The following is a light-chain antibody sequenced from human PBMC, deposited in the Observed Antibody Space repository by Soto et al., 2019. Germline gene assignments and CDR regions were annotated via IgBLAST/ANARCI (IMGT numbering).Light chain of an antibody. CDR1: QSVSSN. J-gene: IGKJ1*01. CDR3: QQYNNWPT. CDR2: GAS. Sequence: IVLTQSRGTLSLSPGASATLSCRASQSVSSNYITWYQQKPGQAPRLLIYGASTRATGIPARFSGSGSGTEFTLTISSLQSEDFAVYYCQQYNNWPTFGQGTKVDIK. V-gene: IGKV3-15*01.